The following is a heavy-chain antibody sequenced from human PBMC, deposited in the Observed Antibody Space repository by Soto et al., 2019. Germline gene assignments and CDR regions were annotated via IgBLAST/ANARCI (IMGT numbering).Heavy chain of an antibody. J-gene: IGHJ4*02. CDR1: GFTFGDYA. CDR2: IRSKAYGGTT. V-gene: IGHV3-49*04. Sequence: GGSLRLSCTASGFTFGDYAMSWVRQAPGKGLEWVGFIRSKAYGGTTEYAASVKGRFTISRDDSKSIAYLQMNSLKTEDTAVYYCTRVSARAAVAVFDYWGQGTLVTVSS. D-gene: IGHD6-19*01. CDR3: TRVSARAAVAVFDY.